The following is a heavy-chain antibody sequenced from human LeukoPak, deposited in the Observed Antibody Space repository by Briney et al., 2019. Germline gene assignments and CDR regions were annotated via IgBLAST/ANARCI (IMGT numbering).Heavy chain of an antibody. CDR2: ISGSGGST. V-gene: IGHV3-23*01. Sequence: GGSLRLSCAASGFTLSSYGMSWVRQAPGKGLEWVSAISGSGGSTYYADSVKGRFTISRDNSKNTLYLQMNSLRAEDTAVYYCAKDVATPDDAFDIWGQGTMVTVSS. D-gene: IGHD5-12*01. CDR1: GFTLSSYG. CDR3: AKDVATPDDAFDI. J-gene: IGHJ3*02.